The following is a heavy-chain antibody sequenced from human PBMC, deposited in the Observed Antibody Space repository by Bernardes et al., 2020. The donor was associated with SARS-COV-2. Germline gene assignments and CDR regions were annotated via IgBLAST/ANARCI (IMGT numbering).Heavy chain of an antibody. Sequence: SLRLSCAASGLTLSDSFMAWFRQAPGKGLEWVSSISSGTSYTNYADSVKGRFSLSRDNANNSLYLQMSSLRVEDTAIYYCARDNLGDSSGSYYYYYGMDVWGQGTTVTVSS. V-gene: IGHV3-11*06. CDR2: ISSGTSYT. CDR3: ARDNLGDSSGSYYYYYGMDV. J-gene: IGHJ6*02. CDR1: GLTLSDSF. D-gene: IGHD3-22*01.